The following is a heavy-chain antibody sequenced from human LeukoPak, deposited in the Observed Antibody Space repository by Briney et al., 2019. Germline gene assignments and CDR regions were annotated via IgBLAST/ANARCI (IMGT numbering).Heavy chain of an antibody. J-gene: IGHJ3*02. CDR3: ARAGYYDFWSGYSPPDAFDI. CDR2: VFYSGST. D-gene: IGHD3-3*01. V-gene: IGHV4-39*01. CDR1: GASVSSSSYY. Sequence: PSETLSLTCTVSGASVSSSSYYWEWIRQPPGKGLEWVGSVFYSGSTNYNPSLKSRLTMSVDTSKNQFSLRLSSVTATDTAVYYCARAGYYDFWSGYSPPDAFDIWGQGTMVTVSS.